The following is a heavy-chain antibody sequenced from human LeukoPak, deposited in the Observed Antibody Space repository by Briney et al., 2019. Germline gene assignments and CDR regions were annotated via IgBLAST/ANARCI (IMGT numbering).Heavy chain of an antibody. V-gene: IGHV4-39*01. CDR3: SSSDYVYYFDY. CDR1: GGSIYSSSYY. D-gene: IGHD4/OR15-4a*01. J-gene: IGHJ4*02. CDR2: IYYSAST. Sequence: SETLSLTCTVSGGSIYSSSYYWGWVRQPPGKGLEWIVSIYYSASTYHNPSLKSRVTISVDTSKNQFSLKLSSVTAADTAVYYCSSSDYVYYFDYWGQGTLVTVSS.